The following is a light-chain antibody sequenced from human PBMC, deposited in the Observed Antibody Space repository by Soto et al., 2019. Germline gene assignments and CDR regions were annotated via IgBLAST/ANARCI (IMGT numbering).Light chain of an antibody. V-gene: IGKV3-11*01. Sequence: PSSVSASVGDRVTITCRAGQTIYSNVAWYQQKPGQAPRLLIYDTSIRATGIPARFSGSGSGTDFTLTISSLEPEDFAVYYCQQRNSWPPTFTFGQGTRLEIK. CDR1: QTIYSN. CDR2: DTS. CDR3: QQRNSWPPTFT. J-gene: IGKJ5*01.